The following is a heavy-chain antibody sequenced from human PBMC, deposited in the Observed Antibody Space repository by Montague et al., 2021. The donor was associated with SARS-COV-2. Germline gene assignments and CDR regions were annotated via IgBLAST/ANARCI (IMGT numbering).Heavy chain of an antibody. D-gene: IGHD2-2*01. J-gene: IGHJ4*02. CDR3: ARGYCSAITCYGPSVSDTTFDY. CDR2: IWADGSNT. V-gene: IGHV3-33*01. Sequence: SLRLSCAASGFTFSSYGMHWVRQAPGKGLEWVAGIWADGSNTYYGESVKGRFTISRDNSKNALYLQMNYLRVEDTAVYYCARGYCSAITCYGPSVSDTTFDYWGQGTLVTVSS. CDR1: GFTFSSYG.